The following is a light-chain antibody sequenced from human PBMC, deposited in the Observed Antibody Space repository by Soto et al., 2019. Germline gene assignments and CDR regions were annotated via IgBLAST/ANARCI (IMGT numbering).Light chain of an antibody. CDR3: SSYTSSSTLI. J-gene: IGLJ2*01. V-gene: IGLV2-14*01. CDR1: SSDVGGYNY. CDR2: DVS. Sequence: QSALTQPASVSGSPGQSITISCTGTSSDVGGYNYVSWYQQYPGKAPKLMIYDVSNRPSGVSNRFSGSKSDYTASLTISGLKADDEADYYCSSYTSSSTLIFGGGTKLTVL.